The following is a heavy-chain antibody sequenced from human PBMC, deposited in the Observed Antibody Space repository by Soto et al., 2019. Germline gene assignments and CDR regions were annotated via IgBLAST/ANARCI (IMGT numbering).Heavy chain of an antibody. D-gene: IGHD2-15*01. CDR2: ISPASTYI. CDR1: GLNFEKCS. J-gene: IGHJ4*02. Sequence: GGSLRLSCAASGLNFEKCSMNWVRQPPGKGPEWLASISPASTYIRYADSVKGRFTISRDNARNSLSLQMMSLRADDTAMYYCAADTGDIEVVPATTWGQGTLVTVSS. CDR3: AADTGDIEVVPATT. V-gene: IGHV3-21*04.